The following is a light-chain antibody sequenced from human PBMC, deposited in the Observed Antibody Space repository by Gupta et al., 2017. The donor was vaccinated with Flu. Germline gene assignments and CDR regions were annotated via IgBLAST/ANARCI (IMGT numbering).Light chain of an antibody. CDR3: QQYNSYSWT. J-gene: IGKJ1*01. CDR1: QSISSW. V-gene: IGKV1-5*03. CDR2: KAS. Sequence: DIQMTQSPSTLSASVGDRVTITCRASQSISSWLAWYQQKPGKAPKLLIYKASSLESGVPLRFSGSGSGTEFTLTISSLQPDDFATYYCQQYNSYSWTLGQGTKVEIK.